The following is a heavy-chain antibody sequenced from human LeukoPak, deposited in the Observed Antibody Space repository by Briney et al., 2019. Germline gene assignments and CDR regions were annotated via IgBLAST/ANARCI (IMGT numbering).Heavy chain of an antibody. CDR3: AREFGDRIFDF. D-gene: IGHD3-10*01. CDR1: GGSISRYY. V-gene: IGHV4-4*07. Sequence: SETLSLTCTLSGGSISRYYWRWTRHPAGKGLESIGRIYTSGSTNYNPALKSRVTMSVDTSKNQFSLKLSSVTAADTAVYYCAREFGDRIFDFWGQGTLVTVAS. CDR2: IYTSGST. J-gene: IGHJ4*02.